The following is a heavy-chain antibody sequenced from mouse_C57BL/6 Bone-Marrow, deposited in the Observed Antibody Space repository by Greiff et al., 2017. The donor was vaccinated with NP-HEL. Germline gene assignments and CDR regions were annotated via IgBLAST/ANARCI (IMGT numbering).Heavy chain of an antibody. V-gene: IGHV1-55*01. CDR3: ARESTCYFTDY. Sequence: VQLQQPGAELVKPGASVKMSCKASGYTFTSYWITWVKPRPGQGLEWIGDIYPGSGSTNYNEKFKSTATMTVDTSSSTAYTQLSSLTSEDSAVYYCARESTCYFTDYWGQGTTLTVSS. J-gene: IGHJ2*01. CDR1: GYTFTSYW. D-gene: IGHD1-1*01. CDR2: IYPGSGST.